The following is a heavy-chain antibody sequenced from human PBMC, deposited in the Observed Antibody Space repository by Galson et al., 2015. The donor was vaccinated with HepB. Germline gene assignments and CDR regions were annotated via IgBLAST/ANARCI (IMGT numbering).Heavy chain of an antibody. CDR1: GFIFGSYG. D-gene: IGHD3-16*02. J-gene: IGHJ4*02. CDR2: LRYDGSNK. CDR3: AKDLITFGGVIVPIDY. V-gene: IGHV3-30*02. Sequence: SLRLSCAASGFIFGSYGMHWVRQAPGKGLEWVAFLRYDGSNKYYADSVKGRFTISRDNSKNTLYLQMNSLRAEDTAVYYCAKDLITFGGVIVPIDYWGQGTLVTVSS.